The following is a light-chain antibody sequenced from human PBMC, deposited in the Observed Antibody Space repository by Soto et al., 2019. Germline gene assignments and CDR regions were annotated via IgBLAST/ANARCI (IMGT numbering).Light chain of an antibody. CDR3: SSYTSSSTLPYV. CDR1: SSDVGGYNY. J-gene: IGLJ1*01. Sequence: QSALTQPASVSGSPGQSITISCTGTSSDVGGYNYVSWYQQHPGKAPKLMIYDVSTRPSGVSNRFSGSKSGNTASLTISGLHAEDEADYYCSSYTSSSTLPYVFGTGTKLTVL. CDR2: DVS. V-gene: IGLV2-14*01.